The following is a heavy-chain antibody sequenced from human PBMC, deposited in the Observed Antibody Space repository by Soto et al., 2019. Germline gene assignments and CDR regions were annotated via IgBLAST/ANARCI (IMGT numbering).Heavy chain of an antibody. CDR2: ISGSGGST. Sequence: GGSLRLSCAASGFTFSIYSMNWVRQAPGKGLEWVSLISGSGGSTHYADSVEGRFTISRDNSKNTLYLEMDSLRAEDTAVYYCAKVVKYDVLTGYYKGPDYYGMDVWGQGTTVTVAS. V-gene: IGHV3-23*01. D-gene: IGHD3-9*01. J-gene: IGHJ6*02. CDR3: AKVVKYDVLTGYYKGPDYYGMDV. CDR1: GFTFSIYS.